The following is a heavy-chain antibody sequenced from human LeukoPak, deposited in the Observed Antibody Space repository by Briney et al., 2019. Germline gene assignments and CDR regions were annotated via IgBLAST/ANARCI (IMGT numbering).Heavy chain of an antibody. Sequence: PSETLSLTCAVAGYSISSGYYWGWIRQPPGKGLEGSGCINHSGSTYYTPSLQSRVTISVDTSKTQFSLKLSSVTAADTAVYSCARQDSGSSPPLVGYWGQGTLVTVSS. V-gene: IGHV4-38-2*01. J-gene: IGHJ4*02. CDR1: GYSISSGYY. CDR2: INHSGST. CDR3: ARQDSGSSPPLVGY. D-gene: IGHD1-26*01.